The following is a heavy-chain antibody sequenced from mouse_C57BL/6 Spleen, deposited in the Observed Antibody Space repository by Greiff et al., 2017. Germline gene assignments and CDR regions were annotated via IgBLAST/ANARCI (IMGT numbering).Heavy chain of an antibody. V-gene: IGHV5-17*01. D-gene: IGHD1-1*01. Sequence: EVQLVESGGGLVKPGGSLKLSCAASGFTFSDYGMHWVRQAPEKGLEWVAYISSGSSTIYYADTVKGRFTISRDNAKNTLFLQMTSLRSEDTAMYYCARGGGSSSYYAMDYWGQGTSVTVSS. CDR3: ARGGGSSSYYAMDY. J-gene: IGHJ4*01. CDR2: ISSGSSTI. CDR1: GFTFSDYG.